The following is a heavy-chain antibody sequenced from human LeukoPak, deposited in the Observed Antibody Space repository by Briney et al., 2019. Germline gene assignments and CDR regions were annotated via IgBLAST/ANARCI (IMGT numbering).Heavy chain of an antibody. Sequence: GGSLRLSCVDLGCRRIIKKKSWVRQAPGKGLEWVSLIYSGGAIRYADSVKGWFTISRDSSKNTLFLQMNDLTVEDTARYYCARRPGNWGQGILVTVSS. V-gene: IGHV3-53*01. CDR3: ARRPGN. D-gene: IGHD1-14*01. CDR1: CRRIIKK. CDR2: IYSGGAI. J-gene: IGHJ4*02.